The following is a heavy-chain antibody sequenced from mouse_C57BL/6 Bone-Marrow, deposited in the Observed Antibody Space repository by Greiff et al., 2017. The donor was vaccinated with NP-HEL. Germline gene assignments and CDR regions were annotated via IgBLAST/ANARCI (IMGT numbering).Heavy chain of an antibody. V-gene: IGHV5-6*01. CDR1: GFTFSSYG. CDR2: ISSGGSYT. Sequence: EVQGVESGGDLVKPGGSLKLSCAASGFTFSSYGMSWVRQTPDKRLEWVATISSGGSYTYYPDSVKGRFTISRDNAKNTLYLQMSSLKSEDTAMYYCARHGGSSFDYWGQGNTLTVSS. D-gene: IGHD1-1*01. CDR3: ARHGGSSFDY. J-gene: IGHJ2*01.